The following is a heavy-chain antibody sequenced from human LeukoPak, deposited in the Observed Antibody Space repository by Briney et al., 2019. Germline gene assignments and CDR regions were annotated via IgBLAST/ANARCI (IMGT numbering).Heavy chain of an antibody. CDR2: IYYSGST. D-gene: IGHD3-22*01. Sequence: PSETLSLTCTVSGGSISSYYWSWLRQPPGKGLEWIGYIYYSGSTNYNPSLKSRVTISVDTSKNQFSLKLSSVTAADTAVYYCARVYYYDSSGYWVYYFDYWGQGTLVTVSS. CDR1: GGSISSYY. V-gene: IGHV4-59*01. CDR3: ARVYYYDSSGYWVYYFDY. J-gene: IGHJ4*02.